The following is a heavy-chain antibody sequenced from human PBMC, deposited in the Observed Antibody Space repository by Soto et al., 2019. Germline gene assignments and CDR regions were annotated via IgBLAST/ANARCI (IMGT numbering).Heavy chain of an antibody. D-gene: IGHD3-22*01. V-gene: IGHV1-69*01. CDR3: ARGGSGYTWFNEF. Sequence: QEQLVQSGAEVKKPGSSVKVSCKASGGLFSSYPISWVRQVPGQGLEWMGGIIPVFQTAYYTQRFQVRVTITADESTNTAYRELSSLRSEDTAIYYCARGGSGYTWFNEFWGQGTLVTVSS. J-gene: IGHJ4*02. CDR2: IIPVFQTA. CDR1: GGLFSSYP.